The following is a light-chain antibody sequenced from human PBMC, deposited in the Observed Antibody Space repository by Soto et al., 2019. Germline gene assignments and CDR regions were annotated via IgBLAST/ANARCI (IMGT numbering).Light chain of an antibody. CDR2: AAS. CDR1: QSISRF. J-gene: IGKJ5*01. V-gene: IGKV1-39*01. CDR3: QQSYSPPPVT. Sequence: DIQMTQSPSSLSASVGDRVTITCRASQSISRFLNWYQQKPGKAPKLLIYAASSLQSGVPSRFSGSGSGTDFTLTISSLQPEDFATYYCQQSYSPPPVTFGQGTRLEI.